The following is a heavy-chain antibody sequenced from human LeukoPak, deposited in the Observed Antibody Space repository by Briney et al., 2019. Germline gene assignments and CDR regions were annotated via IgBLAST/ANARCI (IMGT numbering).Heavy chain of an antibody. CDR3: ATARGITMVRGVVYYYYYMDV. CDR1: GYTLTEFS. V-gene: IGHV1-24*01. J-gene: IGHJ6*03. D-gene: IGHD3-10*01. Sequence: ASVKVSCKVSGYTLTEFSMHWVRQAPGKGLEWMGGFDPEDGETIYAQKFQGRVTMTEDTSTDTAYMELSSLRSEDTAVYYCATARGITMVRGVVYYYYYMDVWGKGTTVTVSS. CDR2: FDPEDGET.